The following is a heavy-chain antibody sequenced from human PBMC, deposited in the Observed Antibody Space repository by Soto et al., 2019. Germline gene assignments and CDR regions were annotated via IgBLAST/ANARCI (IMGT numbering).Heavy chain of an antibody. CDR3: ARDLSPYSDYYDESTSETWFDP. D-gene: IGHD3-16*01. CDR2: ISKSGSII. CDR1: GFTFSDYY. J-gene: IGHJ5*02. Sequence: PAGSLRLSCAASGFTFSDYYMSWLRQPPGKGLEWVSYISKSGSIIHFADSVKGRFAISRDNAKNTLYLQMSSLRAEDTALYYCARDLSPYSDYYDESTSETWFDPWGQGTLVTVSS. V-gene: IGHV3-11*01.